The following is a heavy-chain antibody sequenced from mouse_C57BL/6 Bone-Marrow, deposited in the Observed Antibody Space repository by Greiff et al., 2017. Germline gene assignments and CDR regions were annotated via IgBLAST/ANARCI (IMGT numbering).Heavy chain of an antibody. CDR3: ARDANSYYYAMDY. D-gene: IGHD1-3*01. V-gene: IGHV7-1*01. CDR2: SRNKANDYTT. J-gene: IGHJ4*01. Sequence: EVNVVESGGGLVQSGRSLRLSCATSGFTFSDFYMEWVRQAPGKGLEWIAASRNKANDYTTEYSASVKGRFIVSRDTSQSILYLQMNALRAEDTAIYYCARDANSYYYAMDYWGQGTSVTVSS. CDR1: GFTFSDFY.